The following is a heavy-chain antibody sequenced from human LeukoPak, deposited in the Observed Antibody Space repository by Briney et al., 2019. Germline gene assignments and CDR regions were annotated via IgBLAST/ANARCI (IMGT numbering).Heavy chain of an antibody. CDR2: ISSSGSTI. CDR3: AREVSMKAADSTLFSHWFDT. J-gene: IGHJ5*02. D-gene: IGHD6-13*01. V-gene: IGHV3-48*03. Sequence: GGSLRLSCAASGFTFSSYEMNWVRQAPGKGLEWVSYISSSGSTIYYADSVKGRFTISRDNAKNSLYLQMNSLRAEDTAVYYCAREVSMKAADSTLFSHWFDTWGQGTQVTVSS. CDR1: GFTFSSYE.